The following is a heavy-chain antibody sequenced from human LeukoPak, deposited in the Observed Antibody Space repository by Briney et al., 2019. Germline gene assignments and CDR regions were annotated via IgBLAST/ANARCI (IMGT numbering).Heavy chain of an antibody. CDR2: IWYDGSNK. V-gene: IGHV3-33*01. CDR1: GFTFSSYG. D-gene: IGHD3-10*01. J-gene: IGHJ6*02. CDR3: ARGFGELLGYYYGMDV. Sequence: PGGSLRLSCAASGFTFSSYGMHWVRQAPGKGLEWVAVIWYDGSNKYYADSVKGRFTISRDNSKNTLYLQMNSLRAEDTAVYYCARGFGELLGYYYGMDVWGQGTTVTVSS.